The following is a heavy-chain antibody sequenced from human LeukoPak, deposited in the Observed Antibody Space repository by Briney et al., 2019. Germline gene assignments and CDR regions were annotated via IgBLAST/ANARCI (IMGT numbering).Heavy chain of an antibody. CDR2: IRYDGSNK. D-gene: IGHD6-19*01. J-gene: IGHJ4*02. Sequence: GGSLRLSCAASGFTFSSYGMHWVRQAPGKGLEWVAFIRYDGSNKYYADSVKGGFTISRDNAKNTLYLQMNSLRAEDTAVYYCARDPSVSSGWYSTFDYWGQGTLVTVSS. V-gene: IGHV3-30*02. CDR1: GFTFSSYG. CDR3: ARDPSVSSGWYSTFDY.